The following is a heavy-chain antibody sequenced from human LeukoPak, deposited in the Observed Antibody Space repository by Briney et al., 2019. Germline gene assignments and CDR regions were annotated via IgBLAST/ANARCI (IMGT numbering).Heavy chain of an antibody. CDR1: GYTFTVYY. J-gene: IGHJ4*02. Sequence: WASVTVSCTASGYTFTVYYMHWVRQAPGQGLEWMGRITPNSVGTNYAQKFQGRVTMTRDTSTSTVYMELSSLRSEDTAVYYCAREASSGLIGTSEYYFDYWGQGTLVTVSS. V-gene: IGHV1-2*06. D-gene: IGHD6-19*01. CDR3: AREASSGLIGTSEYYFDY. CDR2: ITPNSVGT.